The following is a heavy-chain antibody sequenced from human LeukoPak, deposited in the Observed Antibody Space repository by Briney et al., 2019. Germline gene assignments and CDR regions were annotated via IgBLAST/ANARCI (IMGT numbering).Heavy chain of an antibody. CDR1: GGTFSSYA. V-gene: IGHV1-69*04. J-gene: IGHJ4*02. Sequence: SVKVSCKASGGTFSSYAISWVRQAPGQGLEWMGRIIPILGIANYAQKFQGRVTITADKSTSTAYMELSSLRSEDTAVYYCARQGVRRGAVGFWGQGTLVTVSS. D-gene: IGHD3-10*01. CDR2: IIPILGIA. CDR3: ARQGVRRGAVGF.